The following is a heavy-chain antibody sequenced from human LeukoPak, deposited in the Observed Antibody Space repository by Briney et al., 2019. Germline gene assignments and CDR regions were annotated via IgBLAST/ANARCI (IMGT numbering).Heavy chain of an antibody. CDR2: IYHSGST. V-gene: IGHV4-38-2*02. D-gene: IGHD7-27*01. CDR3: ASATWGAFDI. Sequence: SETLSLTCTVSGYSISSGYYWGWIRQPPGQGLEWIGSIYHSGSTYYNPSIKSRVTISVDTSKNQFSLKLSSVTAADTAVYYCASATWGAFDIWGQGTMVTVSS. J-gene: IGHJ3*02. CDR1: GYSISSGYY.